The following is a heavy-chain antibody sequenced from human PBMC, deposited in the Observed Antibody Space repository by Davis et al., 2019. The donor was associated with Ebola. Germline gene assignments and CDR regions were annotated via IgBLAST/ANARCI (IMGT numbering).Heavy chain of an antibody. CDR2: IIPIFGTA. J-gene: IGHJ6*02. D-gene: IGHD3-22*01. Sequence: SVKVSCKASGGTFSSYAISWVRQAPGQGLEWMGGIIPIFGTANYAQKFQGRVTITADESTSTVYMELSRLRSDDTAVYYCARGGITMMVVPRDYYYGLDVWGQGTTVTVSS. CDR1: GGTFSSYA. V-gene: IGHV1-69*13. CDR3: ARGGITMMVVPRDYYYGLDV.